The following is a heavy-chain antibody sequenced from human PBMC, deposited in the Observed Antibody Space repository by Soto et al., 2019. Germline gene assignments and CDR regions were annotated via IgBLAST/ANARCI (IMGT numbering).Heavy chain of an antibody. CDR1: GGTFSSYT. Sequence: GASVKVSCKASGGTFSSYTISWVRQAPGQGLEWMGRIIPILGIANYAQKFQGRVTITADKSTSTAYMELSSLRSEDTAVYYCAREAYYYGSGRYYYYYYMYVWGKGTTVTVSS. CDR2: IIPILGIA. V-gene: IGHV1-69*04. CDR3: AREAYYYGSGRYYYYYYMYV. D-gene: IGHD3-10*01. J-gene: IGHJ6*03.